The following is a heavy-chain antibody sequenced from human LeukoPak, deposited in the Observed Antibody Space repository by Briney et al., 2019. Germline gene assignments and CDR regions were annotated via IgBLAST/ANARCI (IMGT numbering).Heavy chain of an antibody. CDR2: MNPDSGNT. CDR3: ARERDSWDLLNW. Sequence: GASVKVSCKASGYTFTSYDINWVRQAPGQGLEWMGWMNPDSGNTGYAQKFQGRVAMTRDISISTAYMELSSLTSKDTAVYYCARERDSWDLLNWGGQGTLVTVSS. D-gene: IGHD1-26*01. J-gene: IGHJ4*02. V-gene: IGHV1-8*02. CDR1: GYTFTSYD.